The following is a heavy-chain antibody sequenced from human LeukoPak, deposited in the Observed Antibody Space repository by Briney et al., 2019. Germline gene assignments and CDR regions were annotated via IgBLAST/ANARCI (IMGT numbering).Heavy chain of an antibody. V-gene: IGHV3-23*01. Sequence: SPLSGSGGSTYYADSVKGRFTISRDNSKNTLYLQMNSLRAEDTAVYYCAMRFDYWGQGTLVTVSS. CDR2: LSGSGGST. J-gene: IGHJ4*02. CDR3: AMRFDY. D-gene: IGHD3-16*01.